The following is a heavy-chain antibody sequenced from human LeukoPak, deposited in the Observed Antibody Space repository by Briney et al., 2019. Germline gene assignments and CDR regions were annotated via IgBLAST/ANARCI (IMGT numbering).Heavy chain of an antibody. J-gene: IGHJ4*02. CDR3: ARDPAGGDYADY. D-gene: IGHD4-17*01. Sequence: PGGSLRLSCATSGFSISSYAMSWDRQAPGKGLDWVAYISSSSSTTFYADSVKGRFTIPRDNAKNSLYLQMNSLRAEDTAVYYCARDPAGGDYADYWGQGTLVTVSS. CDR2: ISSSSSTT. CDR1: GFSISSYA. V-gene: IGHV3-48*04.